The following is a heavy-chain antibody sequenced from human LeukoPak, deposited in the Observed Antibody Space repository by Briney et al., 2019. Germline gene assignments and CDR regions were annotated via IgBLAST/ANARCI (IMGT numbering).Heavy chain of an antibody. CDR2: IYYSGST. V-gene: IGHV4-59*01. J-gene: IGHJ6*02. D-gene: IGHD4-23*01. CDR3: ARDDYGGNSYGIDV. Sequence: SQTLSLTCTVSGGSISSYYWSWIRQPPGKGLEWIGYIYYSGSTNYNPSLKSRVTISVDTSKNQFSLKLSSVTAADTAVYYCARDDYGGNSYGIDVWGQGTTVTVSS. CDR1: GGSISSYY.